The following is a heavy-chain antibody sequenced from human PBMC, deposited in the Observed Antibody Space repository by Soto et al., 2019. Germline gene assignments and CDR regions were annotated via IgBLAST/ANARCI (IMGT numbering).Heavy chain of an antibody. CDR1: GGSISSSSYY. V-gene: IGHV4-39*01. J-gene: IGHJ3*02. CDR2: IYYSGST. Sequence: SETLSLTCTVSGGSISSSSYYWGWIRQPPGKGLEWIGSIYYSGSTYYNPSLKSRVTISVDTSKNQFSLKLSSVTAADTAVYYCARPSDGVVFAADYDAFDIWGQGTMVTVSS. CDR3: ARPSDGVVFAADYDAFDI. D-gene: IGHD2-21*01.